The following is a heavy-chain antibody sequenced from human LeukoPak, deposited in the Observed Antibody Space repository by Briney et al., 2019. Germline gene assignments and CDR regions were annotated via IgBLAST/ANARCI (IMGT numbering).Heavy chain of an antibody. CDR3: ARESGSVTSEVDFDY. D-gene: IGHD4-17*01. CDR2: INHSGST. V-gene: IGHV4-34*01. CDR1: GFTFSSYS. Sequence: GSLRLSCAASGFTFSSYSMNWVRQAPGKGLEWIGEINHSGSTNYNPSLKSRVTISVDTSKNQFSLKLSSVTAADTAVYYCARESGSVTSEVDFDYWGQGTLVTVSS. J-gene: IGHJ4*02.